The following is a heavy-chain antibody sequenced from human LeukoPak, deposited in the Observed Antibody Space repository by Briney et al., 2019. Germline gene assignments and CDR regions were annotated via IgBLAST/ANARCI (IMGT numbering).Heavy chain of an antibody. CDR1: GYTFTNYG. J-gene: IGHJ4*02. Sequence: GASVKVSCKASGYTFTNYGISWVGQAPGKGLEWMGWISAYNGNTHYAQKLQDRVTMTTDTSTSTAYMELRSLRSDDTAVYYCARGGASVSIAYSRQGTLATVPS. CDR3: ARGGASVSIAY. V-gene: IGHV1-18*04. D-gene: IGHD3-3*02. CDR2: ISAYNGNT.